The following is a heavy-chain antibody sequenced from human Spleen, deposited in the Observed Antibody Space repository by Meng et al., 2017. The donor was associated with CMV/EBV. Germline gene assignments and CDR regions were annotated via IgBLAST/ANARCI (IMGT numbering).Heavy chain of an antibody. CDR3: ARDPPLWFGVSYGMDV. CDR2: ISSSSSYI. Sequence: LSLTCAASGFTFSSYSMNWVRQAPGKGLEWVSSISSSSSYIYYADPVKGRFTISRDNAKNSLYLQMNSLRAEDTAVYYCARDPPLWFGVSYGMDVWGQGTTVTVSS. CDR1: GFTFSSYS. D-gene: IGHD3-10*01. V-gene: IGHV3-21*01. J-gene: IGHJ6*02.